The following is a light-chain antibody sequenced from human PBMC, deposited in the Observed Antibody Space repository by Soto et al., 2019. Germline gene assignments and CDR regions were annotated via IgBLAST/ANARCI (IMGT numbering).Light chain of an antibody. CDR3: QQYGDWPPET. V-gene: IGKV3-15*01. CDR2: GAS. CDR1: QSVSRN. J-gene: IGKJ2*01. Sequence: EVVLTQSPATLSVSPGDRATLSCRASQSVSRNLAWYQQKPGQAPRLLIYGASTRATGVPARFSGSGSATGFTLSISSLQPEDVAVYYCQQYGDWPPETFGQGTKLEI.